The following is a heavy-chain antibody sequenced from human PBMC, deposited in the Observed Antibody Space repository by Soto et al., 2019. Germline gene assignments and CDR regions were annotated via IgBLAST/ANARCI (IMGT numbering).Heavy chain of an antibody. J-gene: IGHJ6*03. CDR2: ISGSGGST. CDR3: AKDTLNCSSTSCEHYYYYMDV. V-gene: IGHV3-23*01. CDR1: GFTFSSYA. Sequence: GGSLRLSCAASGFTFSSYAMSWVRQAPGKGLEWVSAISGSGGSTYYADSVKGRFTISRDNSKNTLYLQMNSLRAEDTAVYYCAKDTLNCSSTSCEHYYYYMDVWGKGTTVTVSS. D-gene: IGHD2-2*01.